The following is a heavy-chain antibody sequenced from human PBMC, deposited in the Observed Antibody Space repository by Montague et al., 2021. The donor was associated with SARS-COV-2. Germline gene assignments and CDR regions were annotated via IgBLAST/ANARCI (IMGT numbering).Heavy chain of an antibody. D-gene: IGHD7-27*01. V-gene: IGHV4-4*02. J-gene: IGHJ5*02. Sequence: SESLSLTCAVSGGSLSTPHYWSWVRQPPGKGLEWIGEVHHSGNANYNASFNGRATISVDKSKNQFSLTLTSVTAADTAVYYCACDPITRGWLDPWGQGTLVTVSS. CDR1: GGSLSTPHY. CDR2: VHHSGNA. CDR3: ACDPITRGWLDP.